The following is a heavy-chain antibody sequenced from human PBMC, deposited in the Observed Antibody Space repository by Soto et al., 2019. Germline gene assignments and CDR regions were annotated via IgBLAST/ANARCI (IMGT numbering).Heavy chain of an antibody. Sequence: PGGSLRLSCAASGFTFSSYGMHWVRQAPGKGLEWVAVISYDGSNKYYADSVKGRFTISRDNSKNTLYLQMNSLRAEDTAVYYCAGGLWFGESYYYYGMDVWGQGTTVTV. CDR1: GFTFSSYG. J-gene: IGHJ6*02. V-gene: IGHV3-30*03. D-gene: IGHD3-10*01. CDR3: AGGLWFGESYYYYGMDV. CDR2: ISYDGSNK.